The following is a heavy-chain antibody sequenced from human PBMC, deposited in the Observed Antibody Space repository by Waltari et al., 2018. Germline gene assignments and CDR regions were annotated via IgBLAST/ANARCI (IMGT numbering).Heavy chain of an antibody. D-gene: IGHD3-3*01. Sequence: QVQLVESGGGVVQPGRSPRLSCAASGCTIRSYVIHWVRQAPGKGLEWVALISSDGSNEHYADSVKGRFTISRDNSKNTVFLQMNSLRAEDTALYYCARDLHEWFYYFENWGQGTLVTVSS. V-gene: IGHV3-30-3*01. CDR1: GCTIRSYV. CDR3: ARDLHEWFYYFEN. J-gene: IGHJ4*02. CDR2: ISSDGSNE.